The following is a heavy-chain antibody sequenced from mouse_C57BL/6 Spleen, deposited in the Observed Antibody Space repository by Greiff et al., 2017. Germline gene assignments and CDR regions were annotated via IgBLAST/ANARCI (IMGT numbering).Heavy chain of an antibody. V-gene: IGHV1-59*01. CDR3: ASYPDFDY. CDR1: GYTFTSYW. D-gene: IGHD5-5*01. J-gene: IGHJ2*01. CDR2: IDPSDSYT. Sequence: QVQLQQPGAELVRPGTSVKLSCKASGYTFTSYWMHWVKQRPGQGLEWIGVIDPSDSYTNYNQKFKGKATLTVDTSSSTAYMQLSSLTSEDSAVYYCASYPDFDYWGQGTTLTVSS.